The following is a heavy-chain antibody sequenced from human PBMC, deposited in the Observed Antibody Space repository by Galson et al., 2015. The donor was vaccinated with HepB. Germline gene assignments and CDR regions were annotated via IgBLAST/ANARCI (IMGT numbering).Heavy chain of an antibody. CDR1: GFTFTSSA. J-gene: IGHJ5*02. Sequence: SVKVSCKASGFTFTSSAMQWVRQARGQRLEWIGWIVVGSGNTNYAQKFQERVTITRDMSTSTAYMELSSLRSEDTAVYYCAAWVVVAATLPIGWFDPRGQGTLVTVSS. D-gene: IGHD2-15*01. CDR3: AAWVVVAATLPIGWFDP. CDR2: IVVGSGNT. V-gene: IGHV1-58*02.